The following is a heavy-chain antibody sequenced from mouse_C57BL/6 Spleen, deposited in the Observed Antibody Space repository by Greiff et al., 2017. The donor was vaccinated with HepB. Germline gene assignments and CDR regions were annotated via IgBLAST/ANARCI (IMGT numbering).Heavy chain of an antibody. CDR1: GYTFTSYW. V-gene: IGHV1-61*01. Sequence: QVQLQQPGAELVRPGSSVKLSCKASGYTFTSYWMDWVKQRPGQGLEWIGNIYPSDSETHYNQKFKDKATLTVDKSSSTAYMQLSSLTSEDSAVYYCARRAVVAPGFAYWGQGTLVTVSA. CDR3: ARRAVVAPGFAY. J-gene: IGHJ3*01. D-gene: IGHD1-1*01. CDR2: IYPSDSET.